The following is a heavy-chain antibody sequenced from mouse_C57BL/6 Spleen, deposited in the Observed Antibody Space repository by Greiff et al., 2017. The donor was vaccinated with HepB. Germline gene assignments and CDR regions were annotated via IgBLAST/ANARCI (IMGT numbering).Heavy chain of an antibody. Sequence: EVKLMESGGGLVKPGGSLKLSCAASGFTFSSYAMSWVRQTPEKRLEWVATISDGGSYTYYPDNVKGRFTISRDNAKNNLYLQMSHLKSEDTAMYYCARDRVYYGNYDYFDYWGQGTTLTVSS. CDR2: ISDGGSYT. V-gene: IGHV5-4*01. J-gene: IGHJ2*01. CDR1: GFTFSSYA. CDR3: ARDRVYYGNYDYFDY. D-gene: IGHD2-1*01.